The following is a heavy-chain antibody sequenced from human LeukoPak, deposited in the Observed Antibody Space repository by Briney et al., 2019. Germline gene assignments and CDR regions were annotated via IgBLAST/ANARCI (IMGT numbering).Heavy chain of an antibody. J-gene: IGHJ3*02. V-gene: IGHV4-4*07. D-gene: IGHD2-21*02. Sequence: WETLSLTCTVSGGSISSYYWSWIRQPAGKGLEWIGRIYTSGSTNYNPSLKSRVTMSVDTSKNQFSLKLSSVTAADTAVYYCARAVPLSYCGGDCSRGNAFDIWGQGTMVTVSS. CDR1: GGSISSYY. CDR3: ARAVPLSYCGGDCSRGNAFDI. CDR2: IYTSGST.